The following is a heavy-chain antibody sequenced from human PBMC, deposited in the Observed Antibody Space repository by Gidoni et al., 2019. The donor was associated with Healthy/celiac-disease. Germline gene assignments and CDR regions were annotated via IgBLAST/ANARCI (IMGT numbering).Heavy chain of an antibody. D-gene: IGHD3-3*01. CDR1: GFTFSSYA. V-gene: IGHV3-23*01. J-gene: IGHJ4*02. Sequence: EVQLLESGGGLVQPGGSLRLSCAASGFTFSSYAMSWVRQAPGKGLEGVSAISGSGGSTYYADAVKGRFTISRDNSKNTLYLQMNSLRAEDTAVYYCAKDNRSYDFWSGSDYWGQGTLVTVSS. CDR3: AKDNRSYDFWSGSDY. CDR2: ISGSGGST.